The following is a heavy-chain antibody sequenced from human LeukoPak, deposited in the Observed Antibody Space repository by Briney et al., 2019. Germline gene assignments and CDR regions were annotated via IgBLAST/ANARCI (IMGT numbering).Heavy chain of an antibody. D-gene: IGHD3-10*01. J-gene: IGHJ4*02. Sequence: AXSXGSISSGGYSWSWIRQPPGKGLEWIGYIYHSGSTYYNPSLKSRVTISVDRSKNQFSLKLSSVTAADTAVYYCARGGSGSYLDYWGQGTLVTVSS. CDR2: IYHSGST. CDR1: XGSISSGGYS. CDR3: ARGGSGSYLDY. V-gene: IGHV4-30-2*01.